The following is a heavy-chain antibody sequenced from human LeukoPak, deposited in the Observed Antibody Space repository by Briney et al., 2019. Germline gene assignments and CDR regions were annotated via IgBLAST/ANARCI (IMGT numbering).Heavy chain of an antibody. Sequence: PGGSLRLSCAASGFTFSSHAMSWVRQAPGKGLEWVSAISGSGGSTYYADSVKGRFTISRDNAKNSLSLQMNSLRAEDTAVYYCARQRGSGCLDYWGQGTLVTVSS. CDR2: ISGSGGST. J-gene: IGHJ4*02. CDR3: ARQRGSGCLDY. V-gene: IGHV3-23*01. D-gene: IGHD6-19*01. CDR1: GFTFSSHA.